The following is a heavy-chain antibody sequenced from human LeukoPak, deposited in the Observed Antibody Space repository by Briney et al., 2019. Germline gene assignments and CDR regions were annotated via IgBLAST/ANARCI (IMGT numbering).Heavy chain of an antibody. J-gene: IGHJ5*02. Sequence: SETLSLTCTVSGGSISSSSYYWGWIRQPPGKGLEWIGSIYYSGSTYYNPSLKSRVTISVDTSKNQFSLKLSSATAADTAVYYCARGGIWFGDSRWFDPWGQGTLVTVSS. CDR3: ARGGIWFGDSRWFDP. CDR2: IYYSGST. V-gene: IGHV4-39*07. D-gene: IGHD3-10*01. CDR1: GGSISSSSYY.